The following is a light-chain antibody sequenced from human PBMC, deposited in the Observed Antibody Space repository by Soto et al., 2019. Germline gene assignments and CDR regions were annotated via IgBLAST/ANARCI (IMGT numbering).Light chain of an antibody. V-gene: IGKV3-20*01. CDR3: QQYGSSLYT. CDR1: QSVSSNY. J-gene: IGKJ2*01. CDR2: GAS. Sequence: DIVLTQSPGTLSLSPGERAALSCRASQSVSSNYLAWYQQKPGQAPRLLIYGASRRAPGIPDRFSGSWSGTDFTLTITRLEPEDFAVYYCQQYGSSLYTFGQGTKLEIK.